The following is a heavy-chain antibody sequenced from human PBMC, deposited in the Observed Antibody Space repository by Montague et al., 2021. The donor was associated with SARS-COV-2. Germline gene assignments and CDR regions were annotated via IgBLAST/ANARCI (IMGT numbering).Heavy chain of an antibody. V-gene: IGHV2-70*11. CDR1: GFSLSTSGMC. CDR3: ARGYYDILTGYRDAFDI. D-gene: IGHD3-9*01. Sequence: PALVKPTQTLTLTCTFSGFSLSTSGMCVSWIRQPPGKALEWLARIDWDDDKYYSTSLKTRPTISKDTSKNQVVLTMTNMDPVDTATYYCARGYYDILTGYRDAFDIWGQGTMVTVSS. CDR2: IDWDDDK. J-gene: IGHJ3*02.